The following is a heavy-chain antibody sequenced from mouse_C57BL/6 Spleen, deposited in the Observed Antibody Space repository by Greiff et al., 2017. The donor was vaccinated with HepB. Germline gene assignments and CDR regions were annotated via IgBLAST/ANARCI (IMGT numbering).Heavy chain of an antibody. CDR2: IWSGGST. D-gene: IGHD3-3*01. CDR3: AREGHLAWFAY. Sequence: VKVIESGPGLVQPSQSLSITCTVSGFSLTSYGVHWVRQSPGKGLEWLGVIWSGGSTDYNAAFISRLSISKDNAKSQVFFNMISLQADDTAIYYCAREGHLAWFAYWGQGTLVTVSA. J-gene: IGHJ3*01. CDR1: GFSLTSYG. V-gene: IGHV2-2*01.